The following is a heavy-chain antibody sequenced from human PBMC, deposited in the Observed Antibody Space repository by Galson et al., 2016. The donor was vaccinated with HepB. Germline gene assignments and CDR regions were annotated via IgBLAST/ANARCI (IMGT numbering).Heavy chain of an antibody. D-gene: IGHD2-2*01. CDR1: GFSFSIYS. CDR2: ITNSSGNI. Sequence: SLRLSCAASGFSFSIYSMNWVRQAPGKGLEWVSSITNSSGNIYYADSVKGRFTISRDNAKNSLYLQMNSLRAEDTAVYYCARGGAYCSSTRCYPYYFDYWGQGTLVTVSS. V-gene: IGHV3-21*01. CDR3: ARGGAYCSSTRCYPYYFDY. J-gene: IGHJ4*02.